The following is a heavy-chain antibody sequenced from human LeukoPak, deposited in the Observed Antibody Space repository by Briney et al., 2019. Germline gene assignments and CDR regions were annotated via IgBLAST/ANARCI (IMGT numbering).Heavy chain of an antibody. CDR3: ARDDYSNYGGSRY. D-gene: IGHD4-11*01. CDR2: INPNSGGT. V-gene: IGHV1-2*02. J-gene: IGHJ4*02. CDR1: GYTLTGYY. Sequence: ASVKVSCKASGYTLTGYYMHWVRQAPGQGLEWMGWINPNSGGTNYAQKFQGRVTMTRDTSISTAYMELSRLRSDDTAVYYCARDDYSNYGGSRYWGQGTLVTVSS.